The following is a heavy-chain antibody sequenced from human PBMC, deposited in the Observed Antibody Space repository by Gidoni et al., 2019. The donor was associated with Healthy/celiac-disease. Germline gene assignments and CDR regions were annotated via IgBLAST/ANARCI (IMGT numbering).Heavy chain of an antibody. D-gene: IGHD3-10*01. CDR3: AKVPRITMVRGAYYFDY. J-gene: IGHJ4*02. CDR1: GFTFSSYA. CDR2: ISGSGGST. V-gene: IGHV3-23*01. Sequence: EVQLLESGGGLVQPGGSLRLSCAASGFTFSSYAMSWVRQAPGKGLEWVSAISGSGGSTYYADSVKGRFTISRDNSKNTLYLQMNSLRAEDTAVYYCAKVPRITMVRGAYYFDYWGQGTLVTVSS.